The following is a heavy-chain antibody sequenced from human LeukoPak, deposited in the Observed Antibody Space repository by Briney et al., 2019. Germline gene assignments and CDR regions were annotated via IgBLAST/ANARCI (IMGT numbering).Heavy chain of an antibody. J-gene: IGHJ2*01. D-gene: IGHD6-19*01. CDR3: ARDPSPRKYSSGLSDL. CDR2: IWYDGSNK. CDR1: GFTFSSYG. Sequence: GRSLRLSCAASGFTFSSYGMHWVRQAPGKGLEWVAVIWYDGSNKYYADSVKGRFTISRDNSKNTLYLQMNSLRAEDTAVYYCARDPSPRKYSSGLSDLWGRGTLVTVSS. V-gene: IGHV3-33*01.